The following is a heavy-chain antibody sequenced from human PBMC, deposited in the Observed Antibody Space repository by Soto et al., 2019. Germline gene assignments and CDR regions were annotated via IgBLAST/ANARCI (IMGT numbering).Heavy chain of an antibody. Sequence: HPGGSLRLSCAASGFTFSSYAMSWVRQAPGKGLEWVSAISGSGGSTYYADSVKGRFTISRDNSKNTLYLQMNSLRAEDTAVYYCAKVEELYDKGWFDPWGQGTLVTVSS. J-gene: IGHJ5*02. V-gene: IGHV3-23*01. CDR1: GFTFSSYA. D-gene: IGHD3-9*01. CDR3: AKVEELYDKGWFDP. CDR2: ISGSGGST.